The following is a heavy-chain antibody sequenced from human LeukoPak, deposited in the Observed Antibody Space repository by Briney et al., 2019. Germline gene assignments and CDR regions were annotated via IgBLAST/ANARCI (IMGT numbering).Heavy chain of an antibody. J-gene: IGHJ5*02. D-gene: IGHD6-13*01. Sequence: SETLSLTCTVSGGSVSSGSYYWSWIRQPPGKGLEWIGYIYYSGGTNYNPSLKSRVTMSVDTSKNQFSLKLSSVTAADTAVYYCARDRAQYSSSWYGIWFDPWGQGTLVTVSS. CDR3: ARDRAQYSSSWYGIWFDP. V-gene: IGHV4-61*01. CDR1: GGSVSSGSYY. CDR2: IYYSGGT.